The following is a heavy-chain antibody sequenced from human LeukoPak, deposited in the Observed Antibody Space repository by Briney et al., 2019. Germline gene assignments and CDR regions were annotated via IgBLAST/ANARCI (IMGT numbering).Heavy chain of an antibody. V-gene: IGHV4-61*02. J-gene: IGHJ2*01. CDR2: INPSGDT. D-gene: IGHD6-19*01. CDR3: ARGFSTGWYFDP. Sequence: SQTLSLTCSVSGASVSSGGYYWSWIRPPAGKEMEWIGRINPSGDTNYNPSLKSRVTMSIQTSKNQLFLNLISVTAADTALYYCARGFSTGWYFDPWGRGTQVTVSS. CDR1: GASVSSGGYY.